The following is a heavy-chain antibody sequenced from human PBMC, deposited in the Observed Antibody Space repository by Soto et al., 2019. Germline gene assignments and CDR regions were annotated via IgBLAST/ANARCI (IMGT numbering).Heavy chain of an antibody. D-gene: IGHD2-15*01. CDR3: AREENCRGGTCYSEYFHH. Sequence: GASVKVSCKPSGYIFPAYSMHWVRQAPGQGLEWMGVVNPSGGSAHYAQSFEGRVTLTRDTSTGTFYMELSSLRSEDTAVYYCAREENCRGGTCYSEYFHHWGQGTLVTVSS. J-gene: IGHJ1*01. CDR2: VNPSGGSA. CDR1: GYIFPAYS. V-gene: IGHV1-46*01.